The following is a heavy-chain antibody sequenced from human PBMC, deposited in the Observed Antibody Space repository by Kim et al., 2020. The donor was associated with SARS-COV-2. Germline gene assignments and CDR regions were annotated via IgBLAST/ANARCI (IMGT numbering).Heavy chain of an antibody. CDR1: GFTFSSYG. CDR3: ASGIAAAGI. Sequence: GGSLRLSCAASGFTFSSYGMHWVRQAPGKGLEWVAVISYDGSNKYYADSVKGRFTISRDNSKNTLYLQMNSLRAEDTAVYYCASGIAAAGIWGQGTLVTVSS. D-gene: IGHD6-13*01. V-gene: IGHV3-30*03. CDR2: ISYDGSNK. J-gene: IGHJ4*02.